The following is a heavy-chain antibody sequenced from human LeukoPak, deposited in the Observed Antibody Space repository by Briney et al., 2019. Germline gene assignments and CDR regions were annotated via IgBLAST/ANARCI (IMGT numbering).Heavy chain of an antibody. J-gene: IGHJ4*02. D-gene: IGHD3-22*01. Sequence: PGGSLRLSCAASGFTFSSYGMHWVRQAPGKGLEWVAVIWYDGSNKYYADSVKGRFTISRDNSKNTLYLQMNSLKTEDTAVYHCTRGSSNSGYWYAGDYWGQGTLVTVSS. CDR1: GFTFSSYG. CDR3: TRGSSNSGYWYAGDY. CDR2: IWYDGSNK. V-gene: IGHV3-33*01.